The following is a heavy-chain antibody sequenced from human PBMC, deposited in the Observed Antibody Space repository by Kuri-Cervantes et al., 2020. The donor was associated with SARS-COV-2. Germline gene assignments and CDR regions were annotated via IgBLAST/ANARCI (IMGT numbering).Heavy chain of an antibody. J-gene: IGHJ1*01. V-gene: IGHV4-34*01. D-gene: IGHD4-17*01. CDR3: ARRGPTTVTTFTSLAEVGFQH. CDR1: GGSFSGYY. Sequence: GSLRLSCAVYGGSFSGYYWSCIRQPPGKGLEWNGEINHSGSTNYNPSLKSRVTISVDTSKNQISLKLSSVTAADTAVCYCARRGPTTVTTFTSLAEVGFQHWGQGTLVTVSS. CDR2: INHSGST.